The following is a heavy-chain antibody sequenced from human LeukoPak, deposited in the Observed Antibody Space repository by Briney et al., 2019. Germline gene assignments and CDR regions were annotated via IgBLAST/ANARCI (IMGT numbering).Heavy chain of an antibody. V-gene: IGHV1-46*01. CDR3: ARVPIAVRGVGYYYMDV. D-gene: IGHD3-10*01. CDR2: INPSGGST. CDR1: GYTFTSYY. Sequence: ASVKVSCKASGYTFTSYYMHWVRQAPGQGLEWMGIINPSGGSTSYAQKFQGRVTMTRDTSISTAYMELSRLRSDDTAVYYCARVPIAVRGVGYYYMDVWGKGTTVTVSS. J-gene: IGHJ6*03.